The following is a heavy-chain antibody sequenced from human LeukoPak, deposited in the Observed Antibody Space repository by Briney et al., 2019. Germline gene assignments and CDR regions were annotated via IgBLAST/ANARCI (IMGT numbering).Heavy chain of an antibody. Sequence: SETLSLTCAGYGGSFSDYYWTRIRQPPGNGLGWIVEINHSGSPNNNPSLKSGVSISFDTSKNQFSLKLTSVTAADTAVYYCGSRRTAMFGVIKGPIDYWGQGPLVTVSS. V-gene: IGHV4-34*01. CDR3: GSRRTAMFGVIKGPIDY. CDR1: GGSFSDYY. D-gene: IGHD3-3*01. J-gene: IGHJ4*02. CDR2: INHSGSP.